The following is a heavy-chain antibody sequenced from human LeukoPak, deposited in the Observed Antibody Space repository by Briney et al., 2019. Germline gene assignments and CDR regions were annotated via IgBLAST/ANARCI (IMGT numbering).Heavy chain of an antibody. CDR1: GYTFTNYD. V-gene: IGHV1-8*01. CDR2: MNPNSGNR. J-gene: IGHJ4*02. CDR3: AGVPTYFDRVWGISETQEFDY. D-gene: IGHD3-16*01. Sequence: GASVKVSCKASGYTFTNYDINWVRQATGQALEWVGWMNPNSGNRGYAESFQGRVTMTMNTSVNTAYMELITLTSEDTAVYYCAGVPTYFDRVWGISETQEFDYWGQGTLVTVSS.